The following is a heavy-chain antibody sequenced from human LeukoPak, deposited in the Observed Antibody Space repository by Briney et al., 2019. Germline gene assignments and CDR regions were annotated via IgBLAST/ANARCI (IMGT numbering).Heavy chain of an antibody. J-gene: IGHJ5*02. Sequence: GASVKVSCKASGYTFTGYYMHWVRQAPGQGLEWMGWINPNSGGTNYAQKFQCRVTMTRDTSISTAYMELSRLRSDDTAVYYCARDRGYLNWFDPWGQGTLVTVSS. D-gene: IGHD5-12*01. CDR2: INPNSGGT. CDR1: GYTFTGYY. V-gene: IGHV1-2*02. CDR3: ARDRGYLNWFDP.